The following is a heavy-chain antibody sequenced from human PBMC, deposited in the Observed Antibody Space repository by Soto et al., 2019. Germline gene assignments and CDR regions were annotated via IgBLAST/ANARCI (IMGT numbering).Heavy chain of an antibody. CDR2: IKQDGSEK. V-gene: IGHV3-7*01. CDR3: ARDNLEMATSRFDY. CDR1: GFTFSSYW. J-gene: IGHJ4*02. Sequence: EVQLVESGGGLVQPGGSLRLSCAASGFTFSSYWMSWVRQAPGKGLEWVANIKQDGSEKYYVDSVKGRFTISRDNAKNSLYLQMNSLRAEDTAVYYCARDNLEMATSRFDYWGQGTLVTVSS. D-gene: IGHD5-12*01.